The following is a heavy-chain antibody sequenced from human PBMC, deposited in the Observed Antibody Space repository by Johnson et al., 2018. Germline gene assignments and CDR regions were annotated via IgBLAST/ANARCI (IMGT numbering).Heavy chain of an antibody. CDR3: ARGRAEGSAWENVLDI. J-gene: IGHJ3*02. V-gene: IGHV3-7*01. CDR2: IKHDGTEK. CDR1: GFTFSSYW. Sequence: VQLVQSGGGLVQPGGSLRLSCEVSGFTFSSYWMSWVRQAPGKGLEWVANIKHDGTEKYYVDSVKGRFTISRDNAKNSLYLQLISLRTEDTAVYFCARGRAEGSAWENVLDIWGQGTMVTVSS. D-gene: IGHD6-19*01.